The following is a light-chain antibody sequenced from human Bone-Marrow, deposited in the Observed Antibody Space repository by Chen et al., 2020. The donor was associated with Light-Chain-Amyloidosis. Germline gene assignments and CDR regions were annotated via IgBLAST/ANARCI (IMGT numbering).Light chain of an antibody. J-gene: IGKJ4*01. CDR3: QQYSTSPLT. Sequence: EIVLTQSPGTLSLSPGEGANLSCRARQTISSNYLTWYQQKFGQAPRLLIYGSSSRATGIPDRFTGSGSGTDFTRNINRLEPEDFEMYYCQQYSTSPLTFGGGTKVEIK. CDR1: QTISSNY. V-gene: IGKV3-20*01. CDR2: GSS.